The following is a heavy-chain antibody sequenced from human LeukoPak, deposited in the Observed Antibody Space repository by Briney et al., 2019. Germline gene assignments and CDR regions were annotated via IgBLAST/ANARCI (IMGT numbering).Heavy chain of an antibody. CDR1: GGSFSSYY. D-gene: IGHD2-2*01. CDR2: IYTSGST. CDR3: ARAGDSTSPLDY. V-gene: IGHV4-4*07. J-gene: IGHJ4*02. Sequence: LSETLSLACTVSGGSFSSYYWNWIRQPAGKGLEWIGRIYTSGSTNYNPSLKSRVTMSVDTSKNQFSLKLNSVTAADTAVYYCARAGDSTSPLDYWGQGTLVTVSS.